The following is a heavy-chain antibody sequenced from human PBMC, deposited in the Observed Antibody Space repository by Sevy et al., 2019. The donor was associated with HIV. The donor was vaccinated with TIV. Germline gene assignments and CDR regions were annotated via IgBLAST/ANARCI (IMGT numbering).Heavy chain of an antibody. CDR1: GSTFSNYG. J-gene: IGHJ3*01. CDR3: AKGSKATDSAFDL. D-gene: IGHD1-26*01. CDR2: VSYDGSTK. V-gene: IGHV3-30*18. Sequence: GGSLRLSCAASGSTFSNYGMHWVRQAPGKGLEWVAVVSYDGSTKYYADFVKGRFTISRDNSKNTVYLQMNTLRTEDTAVFYCAKGSKATDSAFDLWGQGTMVTVSS.